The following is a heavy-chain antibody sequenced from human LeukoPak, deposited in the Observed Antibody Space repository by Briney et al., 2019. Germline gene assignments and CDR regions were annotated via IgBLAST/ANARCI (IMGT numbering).Heavy chain of an antibody. CDR2: ISTYNGNR. V-gene: IGHV1-18*01. CDR3: ARDRRMITFGGVIAY. Sequence: ASVKISCKASGYTFTSYDISWVRQAPGQGLEWMGWISTYNGNRKYAQKLQGRVTMTTDTSTSTAYMELRSLRSDDTAVYYCARDRRMITFGGVIAYWGQGTLVTVSS. CDR1: GYTFTSYD. J-gene: IGHJ4*02. D-gene: IGHD3-16*01.